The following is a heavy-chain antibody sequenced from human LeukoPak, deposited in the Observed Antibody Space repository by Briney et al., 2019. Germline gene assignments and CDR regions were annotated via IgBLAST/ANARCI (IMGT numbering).Heavy chain of an antibody. CDR1: GFTFSSYA. CDR2: ISGSGGST. Sequence: PGGSLRLSCAASGFTFSSYAMSWVRQAPGKGLEWVSAISGSGGSTYYADSVKGRFTISRDNSKNTLYLQMNSLRAEDTALYYCAATSDYGEKYFQHWGQGTLVTVSS. D-gene: IGHD4-17*01. CDR3: AATSDYGEKYFQH. V-gene: IGHV3-23*01. J-gene: IGHJ1*01.